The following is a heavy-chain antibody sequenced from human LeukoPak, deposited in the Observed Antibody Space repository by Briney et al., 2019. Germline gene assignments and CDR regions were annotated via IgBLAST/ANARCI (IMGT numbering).Heavy chain of an antibody. Sequence: GASVKVSCKASGYTFTGYSMHWVRQAPGQGLEWMGWINPHSGGTNYAQKFQVGVTMTRDTSITTAYMELSSLRSDDTAVYYCARGRGRDGDNLTSWGQGTLVTVSS. CDR3: ARGRGRDGDNLTS. CDR2: INPHSGGT. J-gene: IGHJ4*02. CDR1: GYTFTGYS. V-gene: IGHV1-2*02. D-gene: IGHD5-24*01.